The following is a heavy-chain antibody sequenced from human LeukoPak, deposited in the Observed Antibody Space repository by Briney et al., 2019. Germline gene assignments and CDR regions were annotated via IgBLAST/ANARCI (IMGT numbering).Heavy chain of an antibody. V-gene: IGHV4-30-4*01. J-gene: IGHJ4*02. D-gene: IGHD3-10*01. CDR2: INHSGST. CDR1: GGSISSGDYY. CDR3: ARKENVYYYFDY. Sequence: SQTLSLTCTVSGGSISSGDYYWSWIRQPPGKGLEWIGEINHSGSTYYNPSLQSRVTMSVDTSKNQFSLKLSSVTAVDTAVYYCARKENVYYYFDYWGQGTLVTVSS.